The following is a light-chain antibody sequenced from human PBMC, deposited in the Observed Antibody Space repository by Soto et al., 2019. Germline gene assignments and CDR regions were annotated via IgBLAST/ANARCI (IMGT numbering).Light chain of an antibody. CDR3: SSYRSTITV. V-gene: IGLV2-14*01. Sequence: QSALTQPASVSGSPGQSVTISCTATTSDIGHYNYVSWYQQHPGKAPKLVIYEVSNRPLGVSSRYSGSKSGNTASLTISGLQAEDEADYYCSSYRSTITVVGGGTKLTVL. CDR2: EVS. CDR1: TSDIGHYNY. J-gene: IGLJ3*02.